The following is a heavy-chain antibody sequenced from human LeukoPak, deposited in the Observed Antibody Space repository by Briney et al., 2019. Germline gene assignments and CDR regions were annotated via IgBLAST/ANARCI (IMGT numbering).Heavy chain of an antibody. CDR3: VRGWGSETELYYYYMDV. Sequence: ASVKVSCKASGYTFTSYGISWVRQAPGQGLEWMGWISAYNGNTNYAKKLQGRVTMPTATSTSTAYMALRSLRSDDTAVYYCVRGWGSETELYYYYMDVWGKGTTVTISS. CDR1: GYTFTSYG. D-gene: IGHD3-10*01. V-gene: IGHV1-18*01. CDR2: ISAYNGNT. J-gene: IGHJ6*03.